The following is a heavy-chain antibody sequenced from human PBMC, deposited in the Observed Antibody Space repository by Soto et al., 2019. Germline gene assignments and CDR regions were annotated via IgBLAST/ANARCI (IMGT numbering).Heavy chain of an antibody. D-gene: IGHD3-10*01. Sequence: EVLLLESGGGLVQPGGSLRLACAASGFTFSSCAMSWVRQAAGKGLEWLSGISGSGSTYSADSVKGRFTISRDNSKNTAYLQMNGLRAEDTAVYYCVKSRSGSYYSALDYWGQGALVTVSS. CDR3: VKSRSGSYYSALDY. J-gene: IGHJ4*02. CDR1: GFTFSSCA. CDR2: ISGSGST. V-gene: IGHV3-23*01.